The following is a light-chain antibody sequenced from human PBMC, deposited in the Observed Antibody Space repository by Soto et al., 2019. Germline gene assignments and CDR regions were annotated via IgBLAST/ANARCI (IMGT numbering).Light chain of an antibody. Sequence: DVVLTQSPLSLPVTLGQPASISCRSSQSLVHSDGNTYLSWFQQRPGPSPRRLIYKVSNWDSGVPNSFSGSGSGTDFALKISRVEAEDVGFYYCMQATYWPWTFGQGLKVDIK. CDR2: KVS. CDR1: QSLVHSDGNTY. J-gene: IGKJ1*01. V-gene: IGKV2-30*02. CDR3: MQATYWPWT.